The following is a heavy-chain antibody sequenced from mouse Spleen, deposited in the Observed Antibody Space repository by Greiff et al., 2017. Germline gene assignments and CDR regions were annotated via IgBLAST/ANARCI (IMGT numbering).Heavy chain of an antibody. V-gene: IGHV2-6-1*01. J-gene: IGHJ1*01. CDR1: GFSLTSYG. D-gene: IGHD2-1*01. Sequence: VQLQESGPGLVAPSQSLSITCTISGFSLTSYGVHWVRQPPGKGLEWLVVICSDGSATYNSALKSRLSISKDNSKSQVFLKMNNLQTDDTAMYYCARHYGNYWYFDVWGAGTTVTVSS. CDR2: ICSDGSA. CDR3: ARHYGNYWYFDV.